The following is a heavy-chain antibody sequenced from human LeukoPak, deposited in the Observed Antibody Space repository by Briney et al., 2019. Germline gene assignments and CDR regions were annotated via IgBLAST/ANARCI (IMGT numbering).Heavy chain of an antibody. CDR3: ARGPGTMVRGVIKEGYNWFDP. V-gene: IGHV1-8*02. CDR2: MNPNSGNT. Sequence: ASVKVSCKASGYTFTSYGISWVRQAPGQGLEWMGWMNPNSGNTGYAQKFQGRVTMTRNTSISTAYMELSSLRSEDTAVYYCARGPGTMVRGVIKEGYNWFDPWGQGTLVTVSS. CDR1: GYTFTSYG. J-gene: IGHJ5*02. D-gene: IGHD3-10*01.